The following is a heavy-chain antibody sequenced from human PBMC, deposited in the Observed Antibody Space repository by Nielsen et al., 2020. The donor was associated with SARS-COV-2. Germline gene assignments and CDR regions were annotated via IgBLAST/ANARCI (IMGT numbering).Heavy chain of an antibody. CDR2: IKQDGTEK. CDR3: ARESVTGTDAFDI. J-gene: IGHJ3*02. Sequence: GGSLRLSCAVSGFTFSSDWMSWVRQAPGKGLEWVANIKQDGTEKYYVDSVKGRFTISRDNAENSLSLQMNSLRAEDTAVYYCARESVTGTDAFDIWGQGTVVTVSS. V-gene: IGHV3-7*01. D-gene: IGHD6-19*01. CDR1: GFTFSSDW.